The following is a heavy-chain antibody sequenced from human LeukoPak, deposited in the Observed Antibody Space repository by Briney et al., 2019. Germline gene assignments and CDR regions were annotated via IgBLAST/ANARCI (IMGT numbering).Heavy chain of an antibody. Sequence: GGSLRLSCAASGFTFSSYSMNWVRQAPGKGLEWVSLISSSRSYIYYADSVKGRFTISRDNAKNSLYLQMNSLRAEDTAVYYCARLSSGDAFDIWGQGTMVTVSS. D-gene: IGHD3-22*01. CDR2: ISSSRSYI. CDR1: GFTFSSYS. V-gene: IGHV3-21*01. CDR3: ARLSSGDAFDI. J-gene: IGHJ3*02.